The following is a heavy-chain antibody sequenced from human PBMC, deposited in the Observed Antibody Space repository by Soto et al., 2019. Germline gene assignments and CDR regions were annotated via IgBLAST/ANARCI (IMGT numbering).Heavy chain of an antibody. D-gene: IGHD5-12*01. Sequence: SVKVSCKASGYTFTNYAMHLVRQAPGQRLEWMGWINAGNGNTKYSQKFQGRVTITRDTSASTAYMELSSLRSEDTAVYYCARVSGYYLPDYWGQGTLVTSPQ. CDR3: ARVSGYYLPDY. V-gene: IGHV1-3*01. CDR1: GYTFTNYA. CDR2: INAGNGNT. J-gene: IGHJ4*02.